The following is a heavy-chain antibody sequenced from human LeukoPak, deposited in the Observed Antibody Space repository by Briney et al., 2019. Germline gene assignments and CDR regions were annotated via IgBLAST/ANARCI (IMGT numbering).Heavy chain of an antibody. J-gene: IGHJ4*02. D-gene: IGHD3-10*01. V-gene: IGHV4-34*01. CDR3: ARLPVTWSSTMVRGVIGGFDY. Sequence: PSETLSLTCAVYGGSFSGYYWSWIRQPPGKGLEWIGEINHSGSTNYNPSLMSRVTISVDTSKNQFSLKLSSVTAADTAVYYCARLPVTWSSTMVRGVIGGFDYWGQGTLVTVSS. CDR1: GGSFSGYY. CDR2: INHSGST.